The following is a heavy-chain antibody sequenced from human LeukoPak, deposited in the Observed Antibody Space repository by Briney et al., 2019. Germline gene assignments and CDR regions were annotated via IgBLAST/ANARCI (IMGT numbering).Heavy chain of an antibody. D-gene: IGHD3-3*01. CDR2: INHSGST. Sequence: SETLSLTCAVYGGSFSGYYWSWIRQPPGKGLEWIGEINHSGSTNYNPPLKSRVTISVDTSKNQFSLKLSSVTAADTAVYYCARTGKSNDFWSGYYRVYFDYWGQGTLVTVSS. V-gene: IGHV4-34*01. CDR1: GGSFSGYY. CDR3: ARTGKSNDFWSGYYRVYFDY. J-gene: IGHJ4*02.